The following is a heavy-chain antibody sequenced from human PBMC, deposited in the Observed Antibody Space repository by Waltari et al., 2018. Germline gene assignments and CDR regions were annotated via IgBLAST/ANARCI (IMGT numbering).Heavy chain of an antibody. V-gene: IGHV4-38-2*02. D-gene: IGHD3-3*01. CDR1: GYSISSGYY. CDR2: IYLSGST. J-gene: IGHJ5*02. CDR3: ARVGLIAREPMKLDLSGYYGPRWFDP. Sequence: QVQLQESGPGLVKPSETLSLTCTVSGYSISSGYYWGWIRQPPGKGLEWIGSIYLSGSTYDNPSLNGRVTISVDTSKNQFSLKLISVTAADTAVYYWARVGLIAREPMKLDLSGYYGPRWFDPWGQGTLVTVSS.